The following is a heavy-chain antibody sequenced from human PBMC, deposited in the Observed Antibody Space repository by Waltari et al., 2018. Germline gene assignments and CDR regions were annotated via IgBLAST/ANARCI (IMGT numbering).Heavy chain of an antibody. J-gene: IGHJ4*02. CDR3: ARVLGYCSGGSCPLDY. Sequence: QLQLQESGPGLVKPSETLSLTCTVSGGSISSSSYYWGWIRQPPGKGLEWIGSIYYSGSTYYNPSLKSRVTISVDTSKNQFSLKLSSVTAADTAVYYCARVLGYCSGGSCPLDYWGQGTLVTVSS. D-gene: IGHD2-15*01. CDR2: IYYSGST. V-gene: IGHV4-39*07. CDR1: GGSISSSSYY.